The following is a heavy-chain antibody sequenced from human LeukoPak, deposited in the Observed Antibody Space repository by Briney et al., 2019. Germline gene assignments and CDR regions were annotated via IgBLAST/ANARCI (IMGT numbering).Heavy chain of an antibody. Sequence: GGSLRLSCAAYGFTFSSYSMNWVRQAPGKGLEWVSSISSSSSYIYYADSVKGRFTISRDNAKNSLYLQMNSLRPEDTAVYYCARANYYDSSGYYYWGQGTLVTVSS. CDR2: ISSSSSYI. CDR3: ARANYYDSSGYYY. CDR1: GFTFSSYS. J-gene: IGHJ4*02. D-gene: IGHD3-22*01. V-gene: IGHV3-21*01.